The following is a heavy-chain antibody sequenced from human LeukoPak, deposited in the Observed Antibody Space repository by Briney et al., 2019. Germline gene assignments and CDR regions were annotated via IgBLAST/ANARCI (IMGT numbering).Heavy chain of an antibody. CDR3: ARHYDSSGYYLGSWFDP. Sequence: ASVKVSCKASGYTFTSYGISWVRQAPGQGLEWVGWISAYNGNTNYAQKLQGRVTMTTDTSTSTAYMELRSLRSDDTAVYYRARHYDSSGYYLGSWFDPWGQGTLVTVSS. CDR2: ISAYNGNT. V-gene: IGHV1-18*01. CDR1: GYTFTSYG. J-gene: IGHJ5*02. D-gene: IGHD3-22*01.